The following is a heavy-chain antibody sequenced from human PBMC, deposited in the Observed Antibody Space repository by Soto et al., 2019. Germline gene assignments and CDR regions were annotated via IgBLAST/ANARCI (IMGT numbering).Heavy chain of an antibody. Sequence: PVGSLRLSCVTSGSTFSSYAMSWVRQAPVKGLEWVSSISGSTTYIYYADSVKGRFTISRDNAKNSLYLQMNSLRAEDTAVHYCARPAIYCSGGTCYDHWGQGTLLTVSS. J-gene: IGHJ5*02. CDR2: ISGSTTYI. D-gene: IGHD2-15*01. CDR3: ARPAIYCSGGTCYDH. V-gene: IGHV3-21*01. CDR1: GSTFSSYA.